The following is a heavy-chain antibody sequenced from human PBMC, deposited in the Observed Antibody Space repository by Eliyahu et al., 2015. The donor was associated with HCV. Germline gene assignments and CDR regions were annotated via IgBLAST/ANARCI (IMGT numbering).Heavy chain of an antibody. J-gene: IGHJ4*02. CDR2: VYYSGST. CDR1: GGSVXXXXYY. V-gene: IGHV4-61*01. CDR3: ATQDYGGNSEGFQVDY. Sequence: QVQLQESGPGLAKPSETLXLTCXXPGGSVXXXXYYWSWVRQPPGKGLEWIGYVYYSGSTNYNPSLKSRVTISVDTSKNQFSLHLRSVTAADTAVYYCATQDYGGNSEGFQVDYWGQGTLVTVSS. D-gene: IGHD4-23*01.